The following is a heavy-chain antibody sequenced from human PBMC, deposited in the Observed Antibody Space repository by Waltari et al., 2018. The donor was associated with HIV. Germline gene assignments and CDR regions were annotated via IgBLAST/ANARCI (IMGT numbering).Heavy chain of an antibody. CDR3: VRTYCTSSSCYYAFDV. J-gene: IGHJ3*01. CDR2: INHRGGNT. CDR1: GYSFTRHF. Sequence: QGQLVQSGSVMTQPGGSAQVSCKASGYSFTRHFIHWVRQAPGQGLEWSGLINHRGGNTAIARKFQGTITWTRDTTKTTVDMNLKNLTSEDTAFYYCVRTYCTSSSCYYAFDVWGQGTLVTVSS. V-gene: IGHV1-46*03. D-gene: IGHD2-8*01.